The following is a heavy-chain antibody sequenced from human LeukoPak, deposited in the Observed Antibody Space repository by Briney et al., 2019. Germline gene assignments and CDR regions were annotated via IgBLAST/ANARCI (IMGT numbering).Heavy chain of an antibody. D-gene: IGHD3-9*01. J-gene: IGHJ5*02. CDR1: GYTFKHYY. Sequence: ASVKVSCKASGYTFKHYYIHWLRQAPGQGLEWMGIISPSGDGTIHAQKFQGRVTMTEDTPTSTAYMELSSLRSEDTAVYYCARDTGGNNYDILTGYPYQYNWFDPWGQGTLVTVSS. CDR2: ISPSGDGT. V-gene: IGHV1-46*02. CDR3: ARDTGGNNYDILTGYPYQYNWFDP.